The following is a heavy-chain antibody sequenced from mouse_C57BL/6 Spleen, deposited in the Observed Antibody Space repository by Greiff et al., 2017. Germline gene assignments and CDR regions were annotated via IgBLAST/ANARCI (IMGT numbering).Heavy chain of an antibody. CDR1: GYTFTSYW. J-gene: IGHJ4*01. Sequence: QVQLKQPGAELVKPGASVKMSCKASGYTFTSYWITWVKQRPGQGLEWIGDIYPGSGSTNYNEKFKSKATLTVDTSSSTAYMQLSSLTSEDSAVYYCARSTTVVAKNAMDYWGQGTSVTVSS. CDR3: ARSTTVVAKNAMDY. D-gene: IGHD1-1*01. V-gene: IGHV1-55*01. CDR2: IYPGSGST.